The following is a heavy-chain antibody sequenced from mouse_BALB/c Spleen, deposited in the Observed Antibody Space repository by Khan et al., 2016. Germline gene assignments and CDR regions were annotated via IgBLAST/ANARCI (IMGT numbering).Heavy chain of an antibody. V-gene: IGHV1-9*01. D-gene: IGHD1-1*01. CDR2: ILPGSGST. Sequence: QVQLQQSGAELMKPGASVKISCKATGYTFSSYWIEWVKQRPGHGLEWIGEILPGSGSTNYNEKFKGKATFTADTSSNTAYMQLSSLTSADSAVYYCARRGSSSAWFAYWGQGALVTVSA. CDR3: ARRGSSSAWFAY. J-gene: IGHJ3*01. CDR1: GYTFSSYW.